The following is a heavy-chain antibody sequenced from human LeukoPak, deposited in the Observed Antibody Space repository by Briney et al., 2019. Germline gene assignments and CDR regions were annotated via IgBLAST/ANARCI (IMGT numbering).Heavy chain of an antibody. V-gene: IGHV3-23*01. Sequence: GGSLRLSCAASGFTFSSYAMSWVRQAPGKGLEGVSAISGSGGSTYYADSVTGRFTISRDNSKNTLYLQMNSLRAEDTAVYYCAKDPYSSSYYYYYMDVWGKGTTVTVSS. CDR3: AKDPYSSSYYYYYMDV. CDR2: ISGSGGST. CDR1: GFTFSSYA. J-gene: IGHJ6*03. D-gene: IGHD6-6*01.